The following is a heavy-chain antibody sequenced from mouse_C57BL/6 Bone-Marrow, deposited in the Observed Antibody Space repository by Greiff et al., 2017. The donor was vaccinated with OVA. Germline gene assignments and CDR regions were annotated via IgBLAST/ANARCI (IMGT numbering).Heavy chain of an antibody. Sequence: QVQLQQSGAELVKPGASVKLSCKASGYTFTSYWMHWVKQRPGQGLEWIGMIHPNSGSTNYNEKFKSKATLTVDKSSSTAYMQLSSLTSEDSAVYYCARGEWLEEFAYWGQGTLVTVSA. J-gene: IGHJ3*01. D-gene: IGHD2-2*01. V-gene: IGHV1-64*01. CDR3: ARGEWLEEFAY. CDR1: GYTFTSYW. CDR2: IHPNSGST.